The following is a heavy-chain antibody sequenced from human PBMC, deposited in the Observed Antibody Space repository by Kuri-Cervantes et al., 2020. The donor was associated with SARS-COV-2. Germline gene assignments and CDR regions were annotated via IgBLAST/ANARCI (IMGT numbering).Heavy chain of an antibody. V-gene: IGHV1-2*04. Sequence: ASVKVSCKASGYTFIDYYIHWVRQAPGQGLEWMGWINPNSGGTSYAQKFQGWVTMTRDTSISTAYMELSRLRSDDTAVYYCARVPYSGWGESALDIWGQGTMVTVSS. D-gene: IGHD3-16*01. J-gene: IGHJ3*02. CDR3: ARVPYSGWGESALDI. CDR2: INPNSGGT. CDR1: GYTFIDYY.